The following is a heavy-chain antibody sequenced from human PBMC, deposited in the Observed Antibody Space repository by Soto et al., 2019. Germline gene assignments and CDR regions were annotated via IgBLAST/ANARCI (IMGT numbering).Heavy chain of an antibody. CDR1: GCTFSTYR. Sequence: EVQLVESGGGLVQPGGSLRLSCAASGCTFSTYRMTWVRRPPRKGLEWVANLDQDGSERYYVDSVRGRFTISRDNAKNTLYLQMNSLRAEDTAVYYCVCGGNFFVYWGQGTLVTVSP. CDR2: LDQDGSER. D-gene: IGHD3-16*01. CDR3: VCGGNFFVY. V-gene: IGHV3-7*01. J-gene: IGHJ4*02.